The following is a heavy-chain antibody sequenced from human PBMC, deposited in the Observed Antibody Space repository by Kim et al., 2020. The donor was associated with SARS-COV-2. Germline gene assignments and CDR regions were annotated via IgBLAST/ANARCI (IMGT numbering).Heavy chain of an antibody. J-gene: IGHJ2*01. D-gene: IGHD3-22*01. CDR3: ARDSSGCTWHFDL. CDR2: IYNVGNT. CDR1: GFSVSSNY. V-gene: IGHV3-66*01. Sequence: GGSLRLSCAASGFSVSSNYMSWVRQAPGKGLEWVAIIYNVGNTYYADSVKGRFTISRDNSKNTLYLQMNNLRVDDTAVYYCARDSSGCTWHFDLWGRGT.